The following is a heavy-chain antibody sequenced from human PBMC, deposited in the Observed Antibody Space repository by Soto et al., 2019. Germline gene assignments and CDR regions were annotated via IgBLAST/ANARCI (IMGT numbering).Heavy chain of an antibody. CDR1: GFTFGDYA. J-gene: IGHJ4*02. CDR2: IRSKAYGGTT. D-gene: IGHD1-1*01. V-gene: IGHV3-49*04. CDR3: TRDDPINWRDREYYFDY. Sequence: GSLRLSCTASGFTFGDYAMSWVRQAPGKGLEWVGFIRSKAYGGTTEYAASVKGRFTISRDDSKSIAYLQMNSLKTEDTAVYYCTRDDPINWRDREYYFDYWGQGTLVTVSS.